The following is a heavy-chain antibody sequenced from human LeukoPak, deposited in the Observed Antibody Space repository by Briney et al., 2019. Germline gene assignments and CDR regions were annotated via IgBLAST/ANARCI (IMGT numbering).Heavy chain of an antibody. D-gene: IGHD3-10*01. CDR1: GFTFSSYG. V-gene: IGHV3-30*18. J-gene: IGHJ4*02. CDR2: ISYDGSNK. CDR3: AKDERSGSYLPQIEDY. Sequence: GGSLRLSCAASGFTFSSYGMHWVRQAPGKGLEWVAVISYDGSNKYYADSVKGRFTISRDNSKNTLYLQMNSLRAEDTAVYYCAKDERSGSYLPQIEDYWGQGTLVTVSS.